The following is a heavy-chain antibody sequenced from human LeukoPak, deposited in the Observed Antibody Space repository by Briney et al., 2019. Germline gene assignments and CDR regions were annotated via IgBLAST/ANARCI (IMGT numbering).Heavy chain of an antibody. Sequence: GASVKVSCKVSGYTLTELSMHWVRQAPGKGLEWMGGFDPEGGETIYAQKFQGRVTMTEDTSTDTAYMELSSLRSEDTAVYYCATFFSPRRREAFDYWGQGTLVTVSS. J-gene: IGHJ4*02. CDR2: FDPEGGET. CDR3: ATFFSPRRREAFDY. V-gene: IGHV1-24*01. D-gene: IGHD1-26*01. CDR1: GYTLTELS.